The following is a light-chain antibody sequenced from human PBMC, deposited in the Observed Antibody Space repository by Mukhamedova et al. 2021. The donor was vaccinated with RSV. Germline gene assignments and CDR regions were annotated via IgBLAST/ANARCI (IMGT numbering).Light chain of an antibody. V-gene: IGKV1-27*01. Sequence: WYQRRVHGKVPKLLIYAASTLQSGVPSRFSDSGSGTDFTLTITSLQPEDVATYYCQKYNIAPYTFGQGTKLELK. CDR3: QKYNIAPYT. J-gene: IGKJ2*01. CDR2: AAS.